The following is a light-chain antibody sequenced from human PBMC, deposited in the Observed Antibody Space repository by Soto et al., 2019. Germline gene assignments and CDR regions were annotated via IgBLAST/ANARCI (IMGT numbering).Light chain of an antibody. J-gene: IGKJ4*01. CDR1: QSVLSSSDNRNY. CDR2: WAS. V-gene: IGKV4-1*01. Sequence: DIVMTQSPPSLSVSLGERATIHCKCIQSVLSSSDNRNYLAWYQQKAGQSPKLLIYWASSRESGVPDRFSGAGSGTDFTLNISSLQAEDVAVYYCQQYYNSPLTFGGGTKV. CDR3: QQYYNSPLT.